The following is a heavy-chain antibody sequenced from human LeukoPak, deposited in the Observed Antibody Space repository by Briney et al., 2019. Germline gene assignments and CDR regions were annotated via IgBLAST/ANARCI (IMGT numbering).Heavy chain of an antibody. V-gene: IGHV3-23*01. J-gene: IGHJ4*02. D-gene: IGHD3-22*01. CDR2: ISGSGGST. Sequence: GGSLRLSCAASGLTFSSYWMGWVRQAPGKGLEWVSAISGSGGSTYYADSVKGRFTISRDNSKNTLYLQMNSLRAEDTAVYYCAKVVGPNYYDSSGYLFDYWGQGTLVTVSS. CDR1: GLTFSSYW. CDR3: AKVVGPNYYDSSGYLFDY.